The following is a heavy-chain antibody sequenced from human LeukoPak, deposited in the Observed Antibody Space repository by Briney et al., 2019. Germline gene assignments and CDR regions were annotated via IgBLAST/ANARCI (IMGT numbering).Heavy chain of an antibody. Sequence: GGSLRLSCAASGFTFDDYAMHWVRQAPGKGLEWVSGISWNSGSIGYADSVKGRFTISRDNAKNSLYLQMNSLRAEDTAVYYCAKDWSHHPFDYWGQGTLVTVSS. D-gene: IGHD1-14*01. CDR3: AKDWSHHPFDY. CDR2: ISWNSGSI. CDR1: GFTFDDYA. V-gene: IGHV3-9*01. J-gene: IGHJ4*02.